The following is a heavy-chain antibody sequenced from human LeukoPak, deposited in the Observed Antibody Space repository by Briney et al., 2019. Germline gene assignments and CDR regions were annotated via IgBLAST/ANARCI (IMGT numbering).Heavy chain of an antibody. D-gene: IGHD6-13*01. CDR3: ARFRSSSWYGFDY. CDR1: GGSISSSSYY. V-gene: IGHV4-61*05. CDR2: IYYSGST. Sequence: PSETLSLTCTVSGGSISSSSYYWSWIRQPPGKGLEWIGYIYYSGSTNYNPSLKSRVTISVDTSKNQFSLKLSSVTAADTAVYYCARFRSSSWYGFDYWGQGTLVTVSS. J-gene: IGHJ4*02.